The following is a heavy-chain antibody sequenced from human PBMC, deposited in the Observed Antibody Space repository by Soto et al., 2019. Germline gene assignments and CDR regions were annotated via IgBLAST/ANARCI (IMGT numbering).Heavy chain of an antibody. V-gene: IGHV4-59*08. CDR3: ARLFSSGYWPFDY. J-gene: IGHJ4*02. CDR2: IFHTGTT. CDR1: GGSISNYY. D-gene: IGHD3-22*01. Sequence: SETLSLTCTVSGGSISNYYYSWIRQPPGKGLEWIGYIFHTGTTSYNPSLKSRVAMSVDPSQSQFSLKLNSVTAADTAVYYCARLFSSGYWPFDYWGQGTLVTVSS.